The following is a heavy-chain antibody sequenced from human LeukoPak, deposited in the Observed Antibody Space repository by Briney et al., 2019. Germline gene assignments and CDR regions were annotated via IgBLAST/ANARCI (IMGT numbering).Heavy chain of an antibody. J-gene: IGHJ4*02. CDR1: GGSISSSSYY. CDR2: IYYSGST. D-gene: IGHD2-15*01. CDR3: ASGGTCSALCLGNY. Sequence: SETLSLTCTVSGGSISSSSYYWGWIRQPPGKGLEWIGSIYYSGSTYYNTSLKSRVTIYVDTSKNQCYLKLSSVTAADTAVYYCASGGTCSALCLGNYWGQGTLVTVSS. V-gene: IGHV4-39*01.